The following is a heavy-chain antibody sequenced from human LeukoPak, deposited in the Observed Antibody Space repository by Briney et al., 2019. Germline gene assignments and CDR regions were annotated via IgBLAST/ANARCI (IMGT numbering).Heavy chain of an antibody. CDR2: ISGSGGST. J-gene: IGHJ6*02. CDR3: AGGALGRYYYYGMDV. Sequence: PGGSLRLSCVASGFTFSSYAMSWVRQAPGKGLEWVSAISGSGGSTYYADSVKGRFTISRDNSKNTLYLQMNSLRAEDTAVYYCAGGALGRYYYYGMDVWGQGTTVTVSS. V-gene: IGHV3-23*01. CDR1: GFTFSSYA. D-gene: IGHD3-16*01.